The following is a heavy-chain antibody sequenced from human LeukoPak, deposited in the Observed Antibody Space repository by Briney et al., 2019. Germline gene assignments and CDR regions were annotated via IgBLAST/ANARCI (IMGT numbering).Heavy chain of an antibody. CDR3: ARDIVVVPAAKSAWDY. J-gene: IGHJ4*02. CDR2: IKQDGSEK. CDR1: GFTFSSYW. V-gene: IGHV3-7*03. D-gene: IGHD2-2*01. Sequence: GGSLRLSCAASGFTFSSYWMSWVRQAPGKGLEWVANIKQDGSEKYYVDSVKGRFTISRGNAKNSLYLQMNSLRAEDTAVYYCARDIVVVPAAKSAWDYWGQGTLVTVSS.